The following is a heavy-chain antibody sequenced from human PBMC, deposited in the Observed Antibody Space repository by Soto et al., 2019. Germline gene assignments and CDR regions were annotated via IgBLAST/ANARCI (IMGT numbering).Heavy chain of an antibody. Sequence: GGSLRLSCAASGFTFSNAWMNWVRQAPGKGLEWVGRIKSKTDGGTTDYAAPVKGRFTISRDDSKNTLYLQMNSLKTEDTAVYYCTTDFHAAVLEWLQDFYYYYGMDVWGQGTTVTVSS. V-gene: IGHV3-15*07. D-gene: IGHD3-3*01. CDR3: TTDFHAAVLEWLQDFYYYYGMDV. J-gene: IGHJ6*02. CDR1: GFTFSNAW. CDR2: IKSKTDGGTT.